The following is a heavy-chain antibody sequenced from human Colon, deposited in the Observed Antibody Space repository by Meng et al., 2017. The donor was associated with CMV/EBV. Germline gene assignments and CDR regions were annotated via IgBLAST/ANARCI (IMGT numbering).Heavy chain of an antibody. CDR2: IYYSGST. D-gene: IGHD6-19*01. V-gene: IGHV4-59*01. CDR1: GGSINSYY. Sequence: SETLSLTCTVSGGSINSYYWGWIRQSPGKGLEWIGSIYYSGSTNYNPSLKSRLTISVDTSQSQFSLKLTSVSAADTAMYYCAREASGWSTGIDYWGQGTLVTVSS. CDR3: AREASGWSTGIDY. J-gene: IGHJ4*02.